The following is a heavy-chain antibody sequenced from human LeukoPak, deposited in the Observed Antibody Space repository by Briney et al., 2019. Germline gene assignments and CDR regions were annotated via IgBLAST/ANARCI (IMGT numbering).Heavy chain of an antibody. CDR1: GGSISSSNSY. J-gene: IGHJ4*02. D-gene: IGHD4-23*01. Sequence: KPSETLSLTCTVSGGSISSSNSYWTWIRQPPGKGLEWIGEINHSGSTKYNPSLKSRVTISVDTSKNQFSLKLSSVTAADTAVYYCARGDDGGNQGDSWGQGTLVTVSS. CDR3: ARGDDGGNQGDS. CDR2: INHSGST. V-gene: IGHV4-39*07.